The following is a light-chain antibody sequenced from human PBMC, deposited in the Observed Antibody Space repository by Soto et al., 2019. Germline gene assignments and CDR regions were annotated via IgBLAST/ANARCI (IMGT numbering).Light chain of an antibody. J-gene: IGKJ1*01. V-gene: IGKV1-27*01. Sequence: DLQMTQSPSSLSASVGDRVTITCRASQGISNYLVWYQQKPGKVPKPLIYAASTLQSGVTSRFSGSGSGTDFTLTISSLQPEDVATYYRQKYNSAPWTFGQGTKVEIK. CDR3: QKYNSAPWT. CDR1: QGISNY. CDR2: AAS.